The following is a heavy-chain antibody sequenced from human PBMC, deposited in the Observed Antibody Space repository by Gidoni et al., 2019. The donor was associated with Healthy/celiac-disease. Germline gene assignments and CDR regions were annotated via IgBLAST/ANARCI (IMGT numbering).Heavy chain of an antibody. CDR1: GGSFSGYY. CDR3: ARGRGYSYGRTFDY. Sequence: QVQLQQWGAGLLKSSETLSLTCAGYGGSFSGYYWSWLRQPPGKGLEWIGEINHSGSTNYNPSLKSRVTISVDTSKNQFSLRVRFVTAADTAVYYCARGRGYSYGRTFDYWGQGTLVTVSS. V-gene: IGHV4-34*01. J-gene: IGHJ4*02. CDR2: INHSGST. D-gene: IGHD5-18*01.